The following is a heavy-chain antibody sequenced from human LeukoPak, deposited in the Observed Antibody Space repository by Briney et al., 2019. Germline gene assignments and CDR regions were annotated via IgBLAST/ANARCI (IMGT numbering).Heavy chain of an antibody. J-gene: IGHJ4*02. Sequence: GGSLRLSCAASGFTFSSYGMHWVRQAPGKGLEWVAFIRYDGSNKYYADSVKGRFTISRDNSKNTLYLQMNSLKTEDTAVYYCTSLASGYDAAFHYWGQGTLVTVSS. CDR3: TSLASGYDAAFHY. D-gene: IGHD5-12*01. V-gene: IGHV3-30*02. CDR1: GFTFSSYG. CDR2: IRYDGSNK.